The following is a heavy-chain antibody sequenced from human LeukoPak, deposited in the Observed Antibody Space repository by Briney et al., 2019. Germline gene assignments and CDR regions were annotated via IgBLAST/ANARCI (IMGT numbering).Heavy chain of an antibody. D-gene: IGHD6-13*01. J-gene: IGHJ4*02. CDR2: IRYDGTDK. Sequence: PGGSLRLSCAASGFTFSSYDIHWVRQAPGKGPEWVAFIRYDGTDKYYADSVKGRFTISRDNSKNTLYLQMNSLRAEDTAVYYCARDYPYIAGDYFDYWGQGTLVTVSS. CDR3: ARDYPYIAGDYFDY. CDR1: GFTFSSYD. V-gene: IGHV3-30*02.